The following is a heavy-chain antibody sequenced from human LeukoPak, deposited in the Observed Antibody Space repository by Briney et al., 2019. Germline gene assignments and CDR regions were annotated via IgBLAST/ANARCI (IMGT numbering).Heavy chain of an antibody. Sequence: RSGGSLRLSCAASGFTFNTYWMHWVRQAPGKGLVWVSPINPDGTVTTYADSVKGRFTISRDNAKNTLYLQMNSLKAEDTAAYYCVRDSPSGFFDLWGRGTLVTVSS. D-gene: IGHD6-19*01. CDR3: VRDSPSGFFDL. CDR1: GFTFNTYW. V-gene: IGHV3-74*01. J-gene: IGHJ2*01. CDR2: INPDGTVT.